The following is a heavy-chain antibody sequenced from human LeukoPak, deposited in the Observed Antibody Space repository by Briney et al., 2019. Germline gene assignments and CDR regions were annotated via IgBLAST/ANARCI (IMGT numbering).Heavy chain of an antibody. J-gene: IGHJ4*02. CDR1: GFTFSNYG. Sequence: PGGSLRLSCVASGFTFSNYGMNWVRQATGKGLEWVSAISAGGASTYFADSVKGRFTISRDNSKNTLYLQMNSLRAEDTAVYYCAREYGSGRFDYWGQGTLVTVSS. CDR3: AREYGSGRFDY. CDR2: ISAGGAST. V-gene: IGHV3-23*01. D-gene: IGHD3-10*01.